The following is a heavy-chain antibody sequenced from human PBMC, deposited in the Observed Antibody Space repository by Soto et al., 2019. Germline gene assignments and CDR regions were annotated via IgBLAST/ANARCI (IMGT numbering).Heavy chain of an antibody. Sequence: EVQLVESGGGLVQPGRSLRLSCAASGFTFDEYAMHWVRQAPGKGLEWVSGISWNGGSIAYADSVKGRFTISKDNAKKSLYLQMNNLRAEDTALYYCAIRRIDSGWYRVFDYWGQGTLVTVSS. V-gene: IGHV3-9*01. D-gene: IGHD6-19*01. J-gene: IGHJ4*02. CDR2: ISWNGGSI. CDR3: AIRRIDSGWYRVFDY. CDR1: GFTFDEYA.